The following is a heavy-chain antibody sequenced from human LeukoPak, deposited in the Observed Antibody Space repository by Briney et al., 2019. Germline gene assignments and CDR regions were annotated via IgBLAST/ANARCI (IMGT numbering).Heavy chain of an antibody. Sequence: SETLSLTCTVSGGSISSYYWSWIRQPPGKGLEWIGYIYYSGSTNYNPSLKSRVTISVDTSKNQFSLKLSSVPAADTAVYYCARVVIVSYYMDVWGKGTTVTISS. CDR2: IYYSGST. D-gene: IGHD2-15*01. J-gene: IGHJ6*03. CDR3: ARVVIVSYYMDV. CDR1: GGSISSYY. V-gene: IGHV4-59*01.